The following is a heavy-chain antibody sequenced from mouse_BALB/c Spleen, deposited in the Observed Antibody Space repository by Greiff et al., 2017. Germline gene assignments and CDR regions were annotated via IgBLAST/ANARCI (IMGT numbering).Heavy chain of an antibody. CDR3: ARVMHYYAMDY. V-gene: IGHV5-6-5*01. J-gene: IGHJ4*01. Sequence: EVHLVESGGGLVKPGGSLKLSCAASGFTFSSYAMSWVRQTPEKRLEWVASISSGGSTYYPDSVKGRFTISRDNARNILYLQMSSLRSEDTAMYYCARVMHYYAMDYWGQGTSVTVSS. CDR1: GFTFSSYA. D-gene: IGHD6-5*01. CDR2: ISSGGST.